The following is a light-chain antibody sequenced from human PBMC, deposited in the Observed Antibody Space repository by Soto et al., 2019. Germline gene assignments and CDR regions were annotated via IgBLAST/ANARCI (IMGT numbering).Light chain of an antibody. CDR3: QQCKDWPLT. Sequence: EIVMTQSPATLSVSPGEEATLSCRASQSVSINLAWFQQKPGQAPRLLIYGASTRATGIPARFSGSGSGTEFTLTISSLQSEDFAVYYCQQCKDWPLTFGGGTKVDIK. CDR2: GAS. CDR1: QSVSIN. V-gene: IGKV3-15*01. J-gene: IGKJ4*01.